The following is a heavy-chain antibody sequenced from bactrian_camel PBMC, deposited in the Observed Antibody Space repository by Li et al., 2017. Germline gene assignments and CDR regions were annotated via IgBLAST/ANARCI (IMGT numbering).Heavy chain of an antibody. CDR2: ILLGGEDT. V-gene: IGHV3S40*01. Sequence: VQLVESGGGLVQPGGSLMLSCAASGFTFSNYDMSWVRQAPGKERVGVAVILLGGEDTYYDASVEGRFTISRDKTKNMLYLQMNSLKSEDTSLYYCAKSYGGSWYGAYVHWGQGTQVTVS. CDR3: AKSYGGSWYGAYVH. J-gene: IGHJ4*01. D-gene: IGHD6*01. CDR1: GFTFSNYD.